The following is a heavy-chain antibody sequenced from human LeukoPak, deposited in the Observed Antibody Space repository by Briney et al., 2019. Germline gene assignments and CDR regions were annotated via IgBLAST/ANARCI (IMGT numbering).Heavy chain of an antibody. D-gene: IGHD2-2*01. CDR1: GFTFNSYG. CDR2: ISYDGSNK. V-gene: IGHV3-30*18. J-gene: IGHJ6*04. CDR3: AKDPYCSSTSCAIDNYYGMDV. Sequence: GGSLRLSCAASGFTFNSYGMHWVRQAPGKGLEWVAVISYDGSNKYYADSVKGRFTISRDNSKNTLYLQMNSLRAEDTAVYYCAKDPYCSSTSCAIDNYYGMDVWGKGTTVTVSS.